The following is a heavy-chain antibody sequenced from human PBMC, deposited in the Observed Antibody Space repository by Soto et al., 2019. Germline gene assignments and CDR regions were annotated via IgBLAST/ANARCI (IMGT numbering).Heavy chain of an antibody. J-gene: IGHJ4*02. D-gene: IGHD2-2*01. CDR1: GFTFSSYG. Sequence: GGSLRLSCAASGFTFSSYGMHWVRQAPGKGLEWVAVIWYDGSNKYYADSVKGRFTISRDNSKNTLYLQMNSLRAEDTAVYYCAREHPIGYCSSTSCYALDYWGQGTLVTVSS. V-gene: IGHV3-33*01. CDR3: AREHPIGYCSSTSCYALDY. CDR2: IWYDGSNK.